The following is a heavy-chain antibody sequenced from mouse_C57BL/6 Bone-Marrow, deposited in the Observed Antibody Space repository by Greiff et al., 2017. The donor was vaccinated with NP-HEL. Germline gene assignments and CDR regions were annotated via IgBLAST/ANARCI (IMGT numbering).Heavy chain of an antibody. CDR2: INPYNGGT. V-gene: IGHV1-19*01. CDR1: GYTFTDYY. Sequence: EVQLQQSGPVLVKPGASVKMSCKASGYTFTDYYMNWVKQSHGKSLEWIGVINPYNGGTSYNQKFKGKATLTVDKSSSTAYMELNSLTSEDSAVYYCARGGTWAMDYWGQGTSVTVSS. CDR3: ARGGTWAMDY. J-gene: IGHJ4*01. D-gene: IGHD3-3*01.